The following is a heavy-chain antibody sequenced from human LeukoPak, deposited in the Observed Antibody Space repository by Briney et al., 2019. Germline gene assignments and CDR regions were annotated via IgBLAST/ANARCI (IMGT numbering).Heavy chain of an antibody. CDR1: GGSFSGYY. CDR3: ARGNYYDSSGYYWGRDDY. J-gene: IGHJ4*02. V-gene: IGHV4-34*01. D-gene: IGHD3-22*01. CDR2: IYYSGST. Sequence: SETLSLTCAVYGGSFSGYYWSWIRQPPGKGLEWIGSIYYSGSTYSNPSLQSRVTISVDTSKNQFSLKLNSVTAADTAVYYCARGNYYDSSGYYWGRDDYWGQGTLVTVSS.